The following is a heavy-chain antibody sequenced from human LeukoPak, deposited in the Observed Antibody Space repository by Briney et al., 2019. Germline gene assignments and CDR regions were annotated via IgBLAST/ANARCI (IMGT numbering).Heavy chain of an antibody. CDR3: ARTTGLSYYDFWSGYYTRGDHQNWFAP. V-gene: IGHV1-46*01. J-gene: IGHJ5*02. Sequence: ASVKVSCKASGYTFTSYYMHWVRQAPGQGLEWMGIINPSGGSTSYAQKFQGRVTMTRDTSTSTVYMELSSLRSEDTAVYYCARTTGLSYYDFWSGYYTRGDHQNWFAPWGQGTLVTVSS. CDR2: INPSGGST. CDR1: GYTFTSYY. D-gene: IGHD3-3*01.